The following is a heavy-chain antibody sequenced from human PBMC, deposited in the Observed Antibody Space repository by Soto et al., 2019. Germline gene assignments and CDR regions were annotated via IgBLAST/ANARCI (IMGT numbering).Heavy chain of an antibody. J-gene: IGHJ4*02. CDR3: ARVAMDKTTKGILYYDY. V-gene: IGHV1-3*01. Sequence: GASVKVSCKASGYTFTSHTIHWVRQAPGQSFEWLGWINVGNGNTRSSHKFQDRVTIDRDTSASTVSMEVSSLRSEDTAIYFCARVAMDKTTKGILYYDYWGQGTLVTVSS. D-gene: IGHD2-21*01. CDR1: GYTFTSHT. CDR2: INVGNGNT.